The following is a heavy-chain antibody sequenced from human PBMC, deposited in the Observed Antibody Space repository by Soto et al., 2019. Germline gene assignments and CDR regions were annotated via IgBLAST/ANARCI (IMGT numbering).Heavy chain of an antibody. CDR1: GFTFNTYR. Sequence: EVQLVESGGGLVQPGGCLRLSCAASGFTFNTYRMTWVRQAPGKGLEWVANRKEDGSERIYEDSVKGRFTISRDNAKNALFLQINSLRIEDTDVYYCAREEPALYCNGVSCSVPHCAWWRQGTLVPVSP. CDR3: AREEPALYCNGVSCSVPHCAW. D-gene: IGHD2-15*01. CDR2: RKEDGSER. V-gene: IGHV3-7*01. J-gene: IGHJ1*01.